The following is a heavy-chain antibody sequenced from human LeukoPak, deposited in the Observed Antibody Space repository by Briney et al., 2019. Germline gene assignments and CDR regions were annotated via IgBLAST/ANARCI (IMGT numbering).Heavy chain of an antibody. CDR1: GYTFTGDY. D-gene: IGHD1-1*01. CDR3: ARDYLFSPGYPVLYFDY. J-gene: IGHJ4*02. Sequence: ASVKVSCKASGYTFTGDYMHWVRQAPGQGLEWMGWINPNSGGTNYAQKFQGRVTMTRDTSISTAYMELSRLRSDDTAVDHCARDYLFSPGYPVLYFDYWGQGTLVTVSS. V-gene: IGHV1-2*02. CDR2: INPNSGGT.